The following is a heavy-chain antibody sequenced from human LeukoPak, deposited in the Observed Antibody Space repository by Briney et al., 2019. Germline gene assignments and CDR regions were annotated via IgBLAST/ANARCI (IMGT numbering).Heavy chain of an antibody. CDR1: GGSFSGYY. CDR2: INHSGST. CDR3: ASGRMDYYYYYGMDV. D-gene: IGHD2-8*01. J-gene: IGHJ6*02. V-gene: IGHV4-34*01. Sequence: PSETLSLTCAVYGGSFSGYYWSWIRQPPGKGLEWIGEINHSGSTNYNPSLKSRVTISVDTSKNQFSLKLSSVTAADTAVYYCASGRMDYYYYYGMDVWGQGTTVTVSS.